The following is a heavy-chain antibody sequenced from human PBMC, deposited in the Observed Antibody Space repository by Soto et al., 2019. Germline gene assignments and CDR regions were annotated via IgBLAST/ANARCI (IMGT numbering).Heavy chain of an antibody. CDR1: GHIVSINSST. V-gene: IGHV6-1*01. D-gene: IGHD3-10*01. CDR3: AKDRVDPRPLWFGELLTANFQH. Sequence: SQTLSLTCAISGHIVSINSSTWNWISQSPSRGLEWLGRTYYRSQWYYDYALSVKSRVSINPDTSENQFSLQLNSLTPEDTAVYYCAKDRVDPRPLWFGELLTANFQHWGQGTLVTVSS. CDR2: TYYRSQWYY. J-gene: IGHJ1*01.